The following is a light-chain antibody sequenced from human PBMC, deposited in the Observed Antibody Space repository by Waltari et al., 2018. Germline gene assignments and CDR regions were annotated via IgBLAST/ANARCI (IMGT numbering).Light chain of an antibody. Sequence: DTQMTQSPSTLSASVGDTVTITCRASLSIGPWLAWYQQKPGKAPKLLIYRASILQGGVPSRFSGSGSVTDFTLTISVLQPDDFATYYCQQYNSYWTFGQGTKVE. CDR3: QQYNSYWT. CDR1: LSIGPW. V-gene: IGKV1-5*03. CDR2: RAS. J-gene: IGKJ1*01.